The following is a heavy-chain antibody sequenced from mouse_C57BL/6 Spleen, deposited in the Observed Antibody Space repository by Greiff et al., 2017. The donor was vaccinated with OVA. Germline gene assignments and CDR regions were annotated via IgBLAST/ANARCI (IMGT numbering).Heavy chain of an antibody. D-gene: IGHD1-1*01. CDR1: GYTFTSYW. J-gene: IGHJ1*03. V-gene: IGHV1-50*01. CDR3: AVITTAPWYFDV. Sequence: QVHVKQSGAELVKPGASVKLSCKASGYTFTSYWMQWVKQRPGQGLEWIGEIDPSDSYTNYNQKFKGKATLTVDTSSSTAYMQLSSLTSEDSAVYYCAVITTAPWYFDVWGTGTTVTVSS. CDR2: IDPSDSYT.